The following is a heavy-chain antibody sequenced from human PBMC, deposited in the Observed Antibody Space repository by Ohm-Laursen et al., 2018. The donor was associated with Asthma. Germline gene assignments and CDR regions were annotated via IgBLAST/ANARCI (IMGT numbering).Heavy chain of an antibody. CDR1: GFTFSDYY. CDR3: AKDASLDYDFWSGYLRFDY. CDR2: ISGSGGST. D-gene: IGHD3-3*01. J-gene: IGHJ4*02. V-gene: IGHV3-23*01. Sequence: SLRLSCAASGFTFSDYYMSWIRQAPGKGLEWVSAISGSGGSTYYADSVKGRFTISRDNSKNTLYLQMNSLRAEDTAVYYCAKDASLDYDFWSGYLRFDYWGQGTLVTVSS.